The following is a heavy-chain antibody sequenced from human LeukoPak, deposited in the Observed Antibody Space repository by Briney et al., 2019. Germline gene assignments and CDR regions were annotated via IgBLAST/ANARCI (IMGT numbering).Heavy chain of an antibody. Sequence: GGSLRLSCAASGFTFSSYGMHWVRQAPGKGLEWVAVIWYGGSNKYYADSVKGRFTISRDNSKNTLYLQMNSLRAEDTAVYYCARWLSEAAFFDYWGQGTLVTVSS. CDR1: GFTFSSYG. CDR3: ARWLSEAAFFDY. V-gene: IGHV3-33*08. D-gene: IGHD2-15*01. CDR2: IWYGGSNK. J-gene: IGHJ4*02.